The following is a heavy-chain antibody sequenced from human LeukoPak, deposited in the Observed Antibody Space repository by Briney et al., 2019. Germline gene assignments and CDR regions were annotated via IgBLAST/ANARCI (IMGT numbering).Heavy chain of an antibody. V-gene: IGHV4-61*02. CDR2: IYTSGST. CDR3: ASGNVITMVREEI. J-gene: IGHJ3*02. CDR1: GGSISSGSYY. Sequence: SQTLSLTCTVSGGSISSGSYYWSWIRQPAGKGLEWIGRIYTSGSTNYNPSLKSRVTISVDTSKNQFSLKLSSVTAADTAVYYCASGNVITMVREEIWGQGTMVTVSS. D-gene: IGHD3-10*01.